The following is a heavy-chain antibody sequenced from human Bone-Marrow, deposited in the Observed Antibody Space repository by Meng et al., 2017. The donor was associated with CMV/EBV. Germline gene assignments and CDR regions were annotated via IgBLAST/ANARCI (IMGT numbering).Heavy chain of an antibody. CDR2: IIPILGIA. CDR3: ARDGRYCSGGSCYSF. CDR1: GYTFTSYY. J-gene: IGHJ4*02. D-gene: IGHD2-15*01. V-gene: IGHV1-69*04. Sequence: SVKVSCKASGYTFTSYYMHWVRQAPGQGLEWMGRIIPILGIANYAQKFQGRVTITADKSTSTAYMELSSLRSEDTAVYYCARDGRYCSGGSCYSFGGQGTLVTSPQ.